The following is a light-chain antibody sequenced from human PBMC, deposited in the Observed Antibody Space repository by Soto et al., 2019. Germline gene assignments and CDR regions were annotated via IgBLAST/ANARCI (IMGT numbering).Light chain of an antibody. CDR1: QGIRND. CDR2: DAS. Sequence: AIQMTQSPSSVSASVGDRVSITCRASQGIRNDLGWYQQRPGKAPKLLIYDASNLQSGVPSRFSGRTSGTDFILTISILQPEDFATYYCLQTYNFPWTFGQGTKVDIK. J-gene: IGKJ1*01. CDR3: LQTYNFPWT. V-gene: IGKV1-6*01.